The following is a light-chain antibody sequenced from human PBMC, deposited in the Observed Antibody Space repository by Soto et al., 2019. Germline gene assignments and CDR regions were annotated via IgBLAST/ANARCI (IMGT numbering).Light chain of an antibody. CDR3: VTWDDNMHTGVV. Sequence: QSVLTQPPSVSAASGQQVTISCSGSTSNIGKNFVSWYQHLPESAPKLLIYDNNKRPSGIPDRFSGSKSDTSATLDITGLQPGDEADYYCVTWDDNMHTGVVFGGGTQLTVL. CDR1: TSNIGKNF. J-gene: IGLJ2*01. CDR2: DNN. V-gene: IGLV1-51*01.